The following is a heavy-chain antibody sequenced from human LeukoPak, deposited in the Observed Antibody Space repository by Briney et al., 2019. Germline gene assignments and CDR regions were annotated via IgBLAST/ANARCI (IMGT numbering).Heavy chain of an antibody. CDR2: ISSSGSTI. Sequence: PGGSLRLSCAASGFTFSSYEMNWVRQAPGKGLEWVSYISSSGSTIYYADSVKGRFTISRDNAKNSLYPQMNSLRAEDTAVYYCARDLPTMIVGKGSFDPWGQGTLVTVSS. V-gene: IGHV3-48*03. CDR1: GFTFSSYE. CDR3: ARDLPTMIVGKGSFDP. D-gene: IGHD3-22*01. J-gene: IGHJ5*02.